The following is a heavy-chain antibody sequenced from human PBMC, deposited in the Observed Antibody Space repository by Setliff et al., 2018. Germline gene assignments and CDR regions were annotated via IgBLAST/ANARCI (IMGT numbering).Heavy chain of an antibody. CDR1: GVSITSHY. CDR3: TRGRQNYYYMDV. Sequence: PSETLSLTCTVSGVSITSHYWSWIRQPPGRALEWIGYIHHSGSTNYNPSLEGRVSMSVDTSKNQISLHLTSMTTADTALYYCTRGRQNYYYMDVWGKGTTVTVSS. J-gene: IGHJ6*03. V-gene: IGHV4-59*11. CDR2: IHHSGST.